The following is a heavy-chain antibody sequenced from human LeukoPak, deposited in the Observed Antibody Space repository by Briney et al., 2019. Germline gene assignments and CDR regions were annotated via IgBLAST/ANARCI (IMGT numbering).Heavy chain of an antibody. J-gene: IGHJ4*02. V-gene: IGHV3-7*03. D-gene: IGHD2-2*01. Sequence: GGSLRLSCAASGFTFSNYWMSWVRQAPGKGLEWVANIEQDGSEKYYVDSVRGRFTISRDNAKNSLFLQMNTLRAEDTAVYYCARRRCSSTGCFFDYWGQGSLVTVSS. CDR3: ARRRCSSTGCFFDY. CDR1: GFTFSNYW. CDR2: IEQDGSEK.